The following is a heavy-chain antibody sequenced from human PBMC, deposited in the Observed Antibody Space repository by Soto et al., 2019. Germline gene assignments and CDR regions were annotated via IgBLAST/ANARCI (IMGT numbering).Heavy chain of an antibody. CDR1: GGTFSSYA. V-gene: IGHV1-69*13. CDR3: ASPPNTYYSYGMDL. CDR2: IIPIFGTA. J-gene: IGHJ6*02. Sequence: ASVKVSCKASGGTFSSYAISWVRQAPGQGLEWMGGIIPIFGTANYAQKFQGRVTITADESTSTAYMELSSLRSEDTAVYYCASPPNTYYSYGMDLFRQGPTVTVSS.